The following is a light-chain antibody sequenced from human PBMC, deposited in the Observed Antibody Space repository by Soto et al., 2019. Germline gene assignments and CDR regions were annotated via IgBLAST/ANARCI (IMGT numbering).Light chain of an antibody. Sequence: QLVLTQPPSASGTPGQRVTISCSGSGSSIGTNTVNWYRQLPGMAPKLLIYGDNQRPSGVPDRFSGSKSGTSASLAISGLQSEDEADYYCAAWDGSLNNVLFGGGTKLTVL. CDR3: AAWDGSLNNVL. CDR2: GDN. J-gene: IGLJ2*01. V-gene: IGLV1-44*01. CDR1: GSSIGTNT.